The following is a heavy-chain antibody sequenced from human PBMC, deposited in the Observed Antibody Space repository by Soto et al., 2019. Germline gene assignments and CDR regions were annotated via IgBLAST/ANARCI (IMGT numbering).Heavy chain of an antibody. J-gene: IGHJ4*02. CDR1: GGTFSRHA. Sequence: QVQLVQSGAEVRKPGSSVKVSCKASGGTFSRHAISWVRQAPGQGLEWMGGIIPIFGTANHAHKFQGRVTIIADESTSIVYMELSSLRSEDTAMYYCARGWGYDSNDYYYAYWGQGTLVIVSS. D-gene: IGHD3-22*01. CDR2: IIPIFGTA. CDR3: ARGWGYDSNDYYYAY. V-gene: IGHV1-69*01.